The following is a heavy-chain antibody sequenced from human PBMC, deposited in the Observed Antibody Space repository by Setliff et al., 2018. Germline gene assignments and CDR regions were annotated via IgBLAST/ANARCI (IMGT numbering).Heavy chain of an antibody. CDR1: GGSISSNNW. D-gene: IGHD3-3*01. CDR2: IYHSGST. V-gene: IGHV4-4*02. CDR3: ARKKTNDFWSGYYDLGGDV. J-gene: IGHJ6*04. Sequence: PSETLSLTCVVSGGSISSNNWWSWVRQPPGKGLECIWAIYHSGSTNYNPSLKSRVTISVDKSKNQLSLKRSSVTAADTAVYYCARKKTNDFWSGYYDLGGDVWGKGTMVTVSS.